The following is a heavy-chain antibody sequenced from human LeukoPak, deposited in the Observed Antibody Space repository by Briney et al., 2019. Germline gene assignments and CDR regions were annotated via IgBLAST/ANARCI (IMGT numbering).Heavy chain of an antibody. V-gene: IGHV3-53*01. CDR2: IYTGGYT. D-gene: IGHD3-22*01. CDR3: AKSLSVTMIVPNWFDP. Sequence: PGGSLRLSCAASGVSVSDNYMSWVRQAPEKGLEWVSVIYTGGYTYYADSVQGRFTTSRDNSKNTLYLQMNSLRVEDTAVYYCAKSLSVTMIVPNWFDPWGQGTLVLVSS. J-gene: IGHJ5*02. CDR1: GVSVSDNY.